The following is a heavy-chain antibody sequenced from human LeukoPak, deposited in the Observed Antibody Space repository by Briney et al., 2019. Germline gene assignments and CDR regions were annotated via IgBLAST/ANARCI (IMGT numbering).Heavy chain of an antibody. D-gene: IGHD2-2*01. Sequence: PSQTLSLTCTVSGGSISSGDYYWSWIRQPPGKGLEWIGYIYYSGSTYYNPSLKSRVTISVDTSKNQFSLKLSSVTAAHTAVYYCARGGGIVVVPAAYDYWRQGTLVTVSS. V-gene: IGHV4-30-4*08. CDR3: ARGGGIVVVPAAYDY. CDR1: GGSISSGDYY. J-gene: IGHJ4*02. CDR2: IYYSGST.